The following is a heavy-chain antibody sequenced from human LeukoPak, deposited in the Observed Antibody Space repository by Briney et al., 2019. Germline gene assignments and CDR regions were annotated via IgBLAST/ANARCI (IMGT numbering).Heavy chain of an antibody. Sequence: PGGSLRLSCAASGFTFSDYEMNWVRQAPGKGLEWVSSISSTSTYIYYADSVKGRFTISRDNAKNSLYLQMNSLRAEDTALYYCAKDIRSEEYYYYMDVWGKGTTVTISS. J-gene: IGHJ6*03. CDR3: AKDIRSEEYYYYMDV. CDR1: GFTFSDYE. CDR2: ISSTSTYI. D-gene: IGHD2-15*01. V-gene: IGHV3-21*04.